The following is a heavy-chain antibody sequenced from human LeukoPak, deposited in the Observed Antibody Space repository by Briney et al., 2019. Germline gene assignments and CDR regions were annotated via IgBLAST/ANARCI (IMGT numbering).Heavy chain of an antibody. J-gene: IGHJ4*02. V-gene: IGHV4-38-2*02. CDR3: ARDSRRYYYGSGSYYIDY. CDR1: GYSISSGYY. D-gene: IGHD3-10*01. CDR2: IYHSGST. Sequence: PSETLSLTCAVSGYSISSGYYWGWIRQPPGKGLEWIGSIYHSGSTYYSPSLRSRVTISVDTSKNQFSLKLSSVTAADTAVYYCARDSRRYYYGSGSYYIDYWGQGTLVTVSS.